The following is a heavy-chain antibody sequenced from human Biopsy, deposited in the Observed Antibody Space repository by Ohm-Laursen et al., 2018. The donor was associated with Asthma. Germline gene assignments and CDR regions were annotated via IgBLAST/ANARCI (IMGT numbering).Heavy chain of an antibody. CDR3: ARDFTIGSGSPFHF. D-gene: IGHD3-10*01. CDR1: GFTFSSYS. CDR2: ISSLSRYK. V-gene: IGHV3-21*01. Sequence: SLRLSCAASGFTFSSYSMNWVRRAPGEGLEWVSSISSLSRYKYYSDSLRGRVTISRDNAKSSLHLQMSSLRAEDTAVYFCARDFTIGSGSPFHFWGPGTLVTVSS. J-gene: IGHJ4*01.